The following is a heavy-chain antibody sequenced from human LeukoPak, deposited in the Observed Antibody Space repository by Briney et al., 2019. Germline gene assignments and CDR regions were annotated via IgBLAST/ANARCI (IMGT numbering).Heavy chain of an antibody. CDR2: ISSSGSTI. CDR3: ARDLGRDGYNYGY. V-gene: IGHV3-48*03. CDR1: GFTFSSYE. D-gene: IGHD5-24*01. Sequence: GGSLRLSCAASGFTFSSYEMNWVRQAPGKGLEWVSYISSSGSTIYYADSVKGRFTISRDNAKNSLYLQMNSLRAEDTAVYYCARDLGRDGYNYGYWGQGTLVTVSS. J-gene: IGHJ4*02.